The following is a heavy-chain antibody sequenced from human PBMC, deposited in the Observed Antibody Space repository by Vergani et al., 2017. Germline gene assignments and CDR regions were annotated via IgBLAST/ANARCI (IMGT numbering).Heavy chain of an antibody. CDR1: GDSVISTDYH. J-gene: IGHJ4*02. Sequence: QVQLQESGPGLVKPSETLSLTCTVSGDSVISTDYHWGWIRQPPGKGLEWIGSMDYSGGTSYNPSLERRISISFETPKNQFSLRLTSGTAADTAVYYCASKRGACRAAYCHSYDFWGPGTLVGVSS. CDR2: MDYSGGT. V-gene: IGHV4-39*01. D-gene: IGHD2-15*01. CDR3: ASKRGACRAAYCHSYDF.